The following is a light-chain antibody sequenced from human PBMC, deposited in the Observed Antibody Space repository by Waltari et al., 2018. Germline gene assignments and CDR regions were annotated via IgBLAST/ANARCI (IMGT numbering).Light chain of an antibody. CDR1: NSDLGSYNL. CDR3: SSYASRTSFAI. J-gene: IGLJ2*01. CDR2: EVT. Sequence: QSALTQPASVSGSPGQSITISCTGTNSDLGSYNLVSWYQQHPGRAPKLVIHEVTKRPSGISDRFSGSKSGNMASLTISGLQAEDEADYYCSSYASRTSFAIFGGGTKLTV. V-gene: IGLV2-23*02.